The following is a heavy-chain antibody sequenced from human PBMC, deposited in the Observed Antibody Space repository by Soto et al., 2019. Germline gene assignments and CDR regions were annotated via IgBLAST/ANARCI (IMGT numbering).Heavy chain of an antibody. CDR3: ARAVLHEWELGYYFDY. J-gene: IGHJ4*02. Sequence: SETLSLTCTVSGGSISSYYWSWIRQPPGKGLEWIGYIYYSGSTNYNPSLKSRVTISVDTSKNQFSLKLSSVTAADTAVYYCARAVLHEWELGYYFDYWGQGTLVTVSS. D-gene: IGHD1-26*01. CDR2: IYYSGST. V-gene: IGHV4-59*01. CDR1: GGSISSYY.